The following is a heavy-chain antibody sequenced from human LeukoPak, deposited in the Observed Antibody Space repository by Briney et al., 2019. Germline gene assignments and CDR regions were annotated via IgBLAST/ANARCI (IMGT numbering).Heavy chain of an antibody. CDR2: ISRAGDRT. Sequence: PGGSLRLSCVGSGFIFSSYDLGGVRQAPGRGREWVSSISRAGDRTYYEDSVEGRFTISRENPRNTMYLQMNSLRAEDTAMYYCASGESLAFDVWGQGTMVTVSS. V-gene: IGHV3-23*01. CDR3: ASGESLAFDV. D-gene: IGHD6-25*01. CDR1: GFIFSSYD. J-gene: IGHJ3*01.